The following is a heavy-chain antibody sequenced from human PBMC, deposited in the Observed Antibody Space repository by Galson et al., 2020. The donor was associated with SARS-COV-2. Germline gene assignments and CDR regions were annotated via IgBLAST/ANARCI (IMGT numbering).Heavy chain of an antibody. D-gene: IGHD3-22*01. V-gene: IGHV1-46*01. Sequence: ASVKVSCKASGYTFTSYYMHWVRQAPGQGLEWMGIINPSGGSTSYAQKFQGRVTMTRDTSTSTVYMELSSLRSEVTAVYYCARDIRVRTEDYYDSSGLAFDYWGQGTLVTVSS. CDR3: ARDIRVRTEDYYDSSGLAFDY. J-gene: IGHJ4*02. CDR1: GYTFTSYY. CDR2: INPSGGST.